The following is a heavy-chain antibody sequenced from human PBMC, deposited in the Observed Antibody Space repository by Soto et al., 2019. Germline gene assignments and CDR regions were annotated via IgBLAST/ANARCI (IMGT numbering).Heavy chain of an antibody. CDR3: AHWWDWYFDL. CDR1: GFSLSSSGVG. V-gene: IGHV2-5*02. J-gene: IGHJ2*01. D-gene: IGHD2-15*01. CDR2: IYWDDDK. Sequence: QITLKESGPTLVKPTQTLTLTCTFSGFSLSSSGVGVGWIRQPPGKALEWLALIYWDDDKRYSPSLKSRLPITKDTSKNQVVLIMTNMDPVDTATYYCAHWWDWYFDLWGRGTLVTVSS.